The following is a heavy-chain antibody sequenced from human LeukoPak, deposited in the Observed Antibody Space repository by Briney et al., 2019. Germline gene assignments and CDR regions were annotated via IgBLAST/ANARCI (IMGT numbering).Heavy chain of an antibody. J-gene: IGHJ4*02. V-gene: IGHV3-74*01. CDR2: ISSDGQST. Sequence: GGSLRLSCAASGFTLSNYWMHWVRQLPVPGKGLVWVSRISSDGQSTRYANSVKGRFTISRDNAKNTLYLQMNSLRAEDTAVYYCARDRYGSYWGQGTLVTVSS. CDR1: GFTLSNYW. CDR3: ARDRYGSY. D-gene: IGHD3-10*01.